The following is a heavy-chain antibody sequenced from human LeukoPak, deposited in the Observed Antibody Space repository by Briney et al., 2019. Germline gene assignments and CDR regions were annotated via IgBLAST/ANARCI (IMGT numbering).Heavy chain of an antibody. CDR1: GGSISSYY. V-gene: IGHV4-59*01. CDR2: IYYSGST. J-gene: IGHJ6*02. D-gene: IGHD5-18*01. CDR3: AGAPRGYSYGNYYYGMDV. Sequence: PSETLSLTCTVSGGSISSYYWSWIRQPPGKGLEWIGYIYYSGSTNYNPSLKSRVTISVDTSKNQFSLKLSSVTAADTAVYYCAGAPRGYSYGNYYYGMDVWGQGTTVTVSS.